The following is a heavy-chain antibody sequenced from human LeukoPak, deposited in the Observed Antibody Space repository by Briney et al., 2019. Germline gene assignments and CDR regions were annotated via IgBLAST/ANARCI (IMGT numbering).Heavy chain of an antibody. D-gene: IGHD2-2*01. J-gene: IGHJ4*02. CDR2: LDPNSGGT. CDR3: TRDLTIPGPIGI. V-gene: IGHV1-2*06. Sequence: ASVKVSCKASGYTFTGYAMHWVRQAPGQGLEWVGRLDPNSGGTNYAQDFQGRVTITRDTSINTAYMELSRLRSDDTAKYYCTRDLTIPGPIGIWGQGTLVTVSA. CDR1: GYTFTGYA.